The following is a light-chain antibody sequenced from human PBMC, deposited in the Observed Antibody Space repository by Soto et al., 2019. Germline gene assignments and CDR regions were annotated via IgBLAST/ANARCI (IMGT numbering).Light chain of an antibody. CDR1: SSNIGSNT. CDR3: LSWDDSLNGEV. Sequence: QSVLTQPPSASGTPGQRVTISCSGSSSNIGSNTVNWYQQLPGTAPKLLIYSNNQRPSGVPDRFSGSKSGTSASLAISGLQSEDEADYYCLSWDDSLNGEVFGTGTKVTVL. CDR2: SNN. J-gene: IGLJ1*01. V-gene: IGLV1-44*01.